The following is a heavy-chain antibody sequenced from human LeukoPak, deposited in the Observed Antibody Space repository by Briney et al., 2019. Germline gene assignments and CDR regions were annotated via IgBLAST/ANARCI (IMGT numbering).Heavy chain of an antibody. CDR2: IIPVSGTS. D-gene: IGHD5-24*01. Sequence: GASVKVSCKASGGTFNSYGISWVRQAPGQGLEWMGGIIPVSGTSKNAQKFQGRVTITADKSTSTAYMELSSLRSEDTAMYYCARDLRGSWDGYNSRYFDYWGQGTLVTVSS. J-gene: IGHJ4*02. CDR1: GGTFNSYG. V-gene: IGHV1-69*06. CDR3: ARDLRGSWDGYNSRYFDY.